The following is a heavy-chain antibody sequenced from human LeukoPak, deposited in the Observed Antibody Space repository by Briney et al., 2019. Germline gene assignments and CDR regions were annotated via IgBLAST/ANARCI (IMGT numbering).Heavy chain of an antibody. CDR1: GVSLSNYA. J-gene: IGHJ5*02. D-gene: IGHD6-19*01. Sequence: GGSLRLSCAPSGVSLSNYALDWVRQAPGKGLEWVAAISSDGSKTYYTDSVKGRFTISRDGPSDTLSLQVDSLRAEDTVRYSCATSTTVAGTFWFDPWGQGTLVIVSS. CDR3: ATSTTVAGTFWFDP. V-gene: IGHV3-30*04. CDR2: ISSDGSKT.